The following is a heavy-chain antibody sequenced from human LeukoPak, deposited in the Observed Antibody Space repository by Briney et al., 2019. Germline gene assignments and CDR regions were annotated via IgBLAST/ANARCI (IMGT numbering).Heavy chain of an antibody. CDR2: INPNSGGT. D-gene: IGHD5-24*01. CDR1: GYTFTGYY. CDR3: ARDRTGRDGYNFWFDP. J-gene: IGHJ5*02. Sequence: ASVKVSCKASGYTFTGYYMHWVRQAPGQGLEWMGWINPNSGGTNYAQKFQGRVTMTRDTSISTAYMELSRLRSDDTAVYYCARDRTGRDGYNFWFDPWGQGTLVTVSS. V-gene: IGHV1-2*02.